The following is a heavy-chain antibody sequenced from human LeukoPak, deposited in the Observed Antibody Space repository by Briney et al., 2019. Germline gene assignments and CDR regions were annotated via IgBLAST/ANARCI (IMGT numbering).Heavy chain of an antibody. J-gene: IGHJ4*02. CDR1: GFTFSSYG. V-gene: IGHV3-23*01. D-gene: IGHD3-10*01. CDR3: AKDPMVRGLTYDY. CDR2: ISASGDNT. Sequence: GGSLRLSCATSGFTFSSYGMTWVRQAPGKGLEWVSSISASGDNTYYADSVKGRFTISRDNSKNTLYLQMNSLRAEDTAVYYCAKDPMVRGLTYDYWGQGTLVTVSS.